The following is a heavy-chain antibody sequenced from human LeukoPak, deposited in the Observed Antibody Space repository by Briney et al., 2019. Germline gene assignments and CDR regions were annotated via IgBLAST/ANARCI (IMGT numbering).Heavy chain of an antibody. D-gene: IGHD5-18*01. CDR2: ISSSGSTI. Sequence: GGSLRLSCAASGFTFSSYEMNWVRQAPGKGLEWVSYISSSGSTIYYADSVKGRFTISRDNAKNSLYLQMNSLRAEDTAVYYCASSGYSYGFDPWGPGTLVAVSS. CDR3: ASSGYSYGFDP. CDR1: GFTFSSYE. J-gene: IGHJ5*02. V-gene: IGHV3-48*03.